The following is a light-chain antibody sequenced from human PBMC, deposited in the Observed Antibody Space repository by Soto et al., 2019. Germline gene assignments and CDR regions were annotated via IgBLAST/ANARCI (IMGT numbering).Light chain of an antibody. V-gene: IGKV1-27*01. Sequence: DIQMTQSPSSLSASVGDIVTITCRASQGISKYLAWYQQKPGKVPKLLIYAASTLQSGVPSRFSGSGSGTDFTLPITNLQPAAVAPYYCQKYNSAPFTLGPGTNVDI. CDR3: QKYNSAPFT. CDR1: QGISKY. CDR2: AAS. J-gene: IGKJ3*01.